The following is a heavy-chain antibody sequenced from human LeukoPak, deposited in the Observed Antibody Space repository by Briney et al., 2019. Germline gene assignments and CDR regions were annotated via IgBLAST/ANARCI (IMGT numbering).Heavy chain of an antibody. CDR1: GGSFSGYY. Sequence: SETLSLTCAVYGGSFSGYYWSWIRQPPGKGLEWIGEINHSGSANYNPSLKSRVTISVDTSKNQFSLKLSSVTAADTAVYYCVRDSGGNSVYAFDIWGQGTMVTVSS. CDR2: INHSGSA. V-gene: IGHV4-34*01. CDR3: VRDSGGNSVYAFDI. J-gene: IGHJ3*02. D-gene: IGHD4-23*01.